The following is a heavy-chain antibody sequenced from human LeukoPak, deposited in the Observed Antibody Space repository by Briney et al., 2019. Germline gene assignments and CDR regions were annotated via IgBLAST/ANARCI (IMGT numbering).Heavy chain of an antibody. V-gene: IGHV3-30*18. J-gene: IGHJ1*01. CDR1: GFTFNAYG. Sequence: GGSLRLSCATSGFTFNAYGMHWVRQAPGKGLEWVAVISYDGSNKYYADSVKGRFTISRDNSKNTLYLQMNSLRAEDTAVYYCAKEGRCSGGSCYWSQHWGQGTLVTVSS. CDR2: ISYDGSNK. CDR3: AKEGRCSGGSCYWSQH. D-gene: IGHD2-15*01.